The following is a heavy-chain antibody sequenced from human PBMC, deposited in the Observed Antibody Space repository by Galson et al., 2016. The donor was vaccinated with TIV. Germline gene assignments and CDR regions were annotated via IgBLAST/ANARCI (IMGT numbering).Heavy chain of an antibody. CDR2: INSDGSTI. CDR1: GFNFNNYW. J-gene: IGHJ3*02. V-gene: IGHV3-74*01. D-gene: IGHD5-12*01. Sequence: SLRLSCAASGFNFNNYWMHWVRQALGMGLVWVSRINSDGSTISYVDSVTGRFTISRDNAKNTLFLQMNSLRAEDTAVYYCARTHDIALTPFDIWGQGTMVAVSS. CDR3: ARTHDIALTPFDI.